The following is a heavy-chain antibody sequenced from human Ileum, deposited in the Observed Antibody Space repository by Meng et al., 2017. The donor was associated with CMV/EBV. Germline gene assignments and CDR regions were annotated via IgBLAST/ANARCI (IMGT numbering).Heavy chain of an antibody. CDR2: ISAYNGNT. D-gene: IGHD1-26*01. CDR1: GYTFSTYG. J-gene: IGHJ4*02. CDR3: ARDGGVGASIPFDS. V-gene: IGHV1-18*01. Sequence: ASVKVSCKASGYTFSTYGFSWVRQAPGQGLEWMGWISAYNGNTNYAQKLQGRVTMTTDTSTSTAYMELRGLRSDDTAVYYCARDGGVGASIPFDSWGQGTLVTVSS.